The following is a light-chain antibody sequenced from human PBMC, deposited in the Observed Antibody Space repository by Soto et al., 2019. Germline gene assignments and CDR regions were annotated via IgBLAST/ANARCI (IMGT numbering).Light chain of an antibody. CDR3: QQYNPYSPWT. Sequence: DIPMTQSPSTLSASVGDRVTITCRASQSITGWLAWFQQKPGKAPKLLISKASSLQNGVPSRFSGSGSGTDFTLTISSLQPDDFATYYCQQYNPYSPWTFGQGTKVEIK. CDR2: KAS. CDR1: QSITGW. J-gene: IGKJ1*01. V-gene: IGKV1-5*03.